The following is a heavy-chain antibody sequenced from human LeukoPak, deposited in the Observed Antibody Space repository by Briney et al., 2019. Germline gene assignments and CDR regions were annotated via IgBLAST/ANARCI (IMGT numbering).Heavy chain of an antibody. CDR1: GFTFSSYA. V-gene: IGHV3-30-3*01. CDR2: ISYDGSNK. CDR3: ARDTGYSYGTFDY. Sequence: GRSLRLSFAASGFTFSSYAMHWVRQAPGKGLEWVAVISYDGSNKYYADSVKGRFTISRDNSKNTLYLQMNSLRAEDTAVYYCARDTGYSYGTFDYWGQGTLVTVSS. J-gene: IGHJ4*02. D-gene: IGHD5-18*01.